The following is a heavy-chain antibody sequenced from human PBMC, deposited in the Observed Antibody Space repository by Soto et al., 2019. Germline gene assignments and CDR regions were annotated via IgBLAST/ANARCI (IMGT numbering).Heavy chain of an antibody. J-gene: IGHJ5*02. D-gene: IGHD2-2*01. V-gene: IGHV3-48*01. CDR1: GFTFSSYS. CDR2: ISSSSSTI. Sequence: GGSLRLSCAASGFTFSSYSMNWVRQAPGKGLEWVSYISSSSSTIYYADSVKGRFTISRDNAKNSLYLQMNSLRAEDTAVYYCAREYCSSTSCLNWFDPWGQGSLVTVSS. CDR3: AREYCSSTSCLNWFDP.